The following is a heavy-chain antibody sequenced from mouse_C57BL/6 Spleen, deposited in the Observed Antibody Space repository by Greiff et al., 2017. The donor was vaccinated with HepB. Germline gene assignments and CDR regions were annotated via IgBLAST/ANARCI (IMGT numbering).Heavy chain of an antibody. Sequence: EVQRVESGGGLVQPGGSLSLSCAASGFTFTGYYMSWVRQPPGKALEWLGFIRNKANGYTTEYSASVKGRFTISRDNSQSILYLQMNALRAEDSATYYCARSGPRDYAMDYWGQGTSVTVSS. CDR1: GFTFTGYY. CDR3: ARSGPRDYAMDY. J-gene: IGHJ4*01. D-gene: IGHD3-3*01. CDR2: IRNKANGYTT. V-gene: IGHV7-3*01.